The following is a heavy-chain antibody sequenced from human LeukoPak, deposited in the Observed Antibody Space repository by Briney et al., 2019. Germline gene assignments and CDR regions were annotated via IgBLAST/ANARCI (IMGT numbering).Heavy chain of an antibody. CDR2: IIPIFGTA. CDR1: GYTFTGYY. V-gene: IGHV1-69*13. CDR3: ARAMATTTD. J-gene: IGHJ4*02. Sequence: SVKVSCKASGYTFTGYYMHWVRQAPGQGLEWMGGIIPIFGTANYAQKFQGRVTITADESTSTAYMELSSLRSEDTAVYYCARAMATTTDWGQGTLVTVSS. D-gene: IGHD5-24*01.